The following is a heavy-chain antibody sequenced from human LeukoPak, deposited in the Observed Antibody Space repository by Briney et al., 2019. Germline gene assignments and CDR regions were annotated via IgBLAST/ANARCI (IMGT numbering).Heavy chain of an antibody. J-gene: IGHJ6*03. D-gene: IGHD5-24*01. V-gene: IGHV4-59*01. Sequence: QVQLQESGPGLVKPSETLSLTCTVSGGSISSYYWSWIRQPPGKGLEWIGYIYYSGSTNYNPSLKSRVTISVDTSKNQFSLKLSSATAADTAVYYCARVHRGYYYMDVWGKGTTVTVSS. CDR1: GGSISSYY. CDR3: ARVHRGYYYMDV. CDR2: IYYSGST.